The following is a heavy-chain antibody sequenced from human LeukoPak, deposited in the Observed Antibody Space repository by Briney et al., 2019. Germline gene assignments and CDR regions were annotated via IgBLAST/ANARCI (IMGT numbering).Heavy chain of an antibody. J-gene: IGHJ4*02. CDR2: IIGSDGST. D-gene: IGHD4-17*01. Sequence: GGSLRLSCAASGFTFSSYAMSWVRQAPGRGLEWVSSIIGSDGSTYYPDSVKGGFTIHRDNSKNTLCLQMNSLRAEDTAVYYCAKEIWPAVTTPGHTHVDYWGQGTLVTVSS. V-gene: IGHV3-23*01. CDR3: AKEIWPAVTTPGHTHVDY. CDR1: GFTFSSYA.